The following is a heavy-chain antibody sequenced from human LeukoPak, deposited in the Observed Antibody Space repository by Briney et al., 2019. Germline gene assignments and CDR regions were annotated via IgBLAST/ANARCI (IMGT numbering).Heavy chain of an antibody. CDR3: AREGRMVHWAFDI. D-gene: IGHD1-1*01. CDR1: GGTFSSYA. J-gene: IGHJ3*02. CDR2: IIPIFGTA. Sequence: SVKVSCKASGGTFSSYAISWVRQAPGQGLEWMGGIIPIFGTANYAQKFQGRVTITADESTSTAYMELSSLRSEDTAVYYCAREGRMVHWAFDIWGQGTMVTVSS. V-gene: IGHV1-69*13.